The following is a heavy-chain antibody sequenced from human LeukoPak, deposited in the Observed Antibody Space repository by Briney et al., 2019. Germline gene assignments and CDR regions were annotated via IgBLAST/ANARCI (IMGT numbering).Heavy chain of an antibody. CDR3: TTGTWIQLWLVDF. CDR1: GFTFINAW. CDR2: IKSNTDGGTT. V-gene: IGHV3-15*01. D-gene: IGHD5-18*01. J-gene: IGHJ4*02. Sequence: GGSLRLSCAASGFTFINAWMSWVRRAPGKGLEWVGHIKSNTDGGTTDYAAPVKGRFTISRDDSKNTLYLQMNSLKTEDTAVYYCTTGTWIQLWLVDFWGQGTLVTVSS.